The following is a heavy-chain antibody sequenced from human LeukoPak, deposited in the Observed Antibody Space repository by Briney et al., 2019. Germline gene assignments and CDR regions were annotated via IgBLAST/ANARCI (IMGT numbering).Heavy chain of an antibody. Sequence: GGSLRLSCAASGFTFSNAWMSWVRQAPGKGLEWVGRINTKTDGGTTDHAAPVKGRFTISRDVSKNTLYLQMNSLKTEDTAVYYCTTDRIAAGGWDQGTLVTVSS. V-gene: IGHV3-15*01. D-gene: IGHD6-13*01. CDR2: INTKTDGGTT. J-gene: IGHJ4*02. CDR3: TTDRIAAGG. CDR1: GFTFSNAW.